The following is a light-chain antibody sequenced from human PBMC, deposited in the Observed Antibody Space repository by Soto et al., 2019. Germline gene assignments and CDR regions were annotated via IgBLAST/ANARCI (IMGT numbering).Light chain of an antibody. V-gene: IGKV3-11*01. CDR1: QSVSRY. CDR2: DTS. J-gene: IGKJ5*01. Sequence: EIVLTQSPSTLSLSPGERATRSCRASQSVSRYLAWYKQKPGQAPXILIYDTSYRATGIPARFSGSGSRTDFTLTIRSLEPEDFALYYCQHRSNWITFGQGTRLEIK. CDR3: QHRSNWIT.